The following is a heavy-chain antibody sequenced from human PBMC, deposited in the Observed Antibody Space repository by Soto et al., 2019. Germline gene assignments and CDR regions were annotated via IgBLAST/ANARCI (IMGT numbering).Heavy chain of an antibody. CDR3: AREDSSGYYYRHYYGMDV. D-gene: IGHD3-22*01. J-gene: IGHJ6*02. CDR1: GYSFTSYW. V-gene: IGHV5-51*01. CDR2: IYPGDSDT. Sequence: GESLKISCKGSGYSFTSYWIGWVRQMPGKGLESMGIIYPGDSDTRYSPSFQGQVTISADKSISTAYMELSSLRSEDTAVYYCAREDSSGYYYRHYYGMDVWGQGTTVTAP.